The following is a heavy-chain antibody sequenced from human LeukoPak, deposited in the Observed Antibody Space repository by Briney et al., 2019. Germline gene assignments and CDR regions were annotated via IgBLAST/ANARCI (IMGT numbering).Heavy chain of an antibody. Sequence: GGSLRLSCAASGFTFSSYAMSLVRQAPGKGLEWVSAISGSGGSTYYADSVKGRFTISRDNSKNTLYLQMNSLRAEDTAVYYCAKGGYYYDSSGYLDYWGQGTLVTVSS. CDR1: GFTFSSYA. CDR3: AKGGYYYDSSGYLDY. D-gene: IGHD3-22*01. CDR2: ISGSGGST. J-gene: IGHJ4*02. V-gene: IGHV3-23*01.